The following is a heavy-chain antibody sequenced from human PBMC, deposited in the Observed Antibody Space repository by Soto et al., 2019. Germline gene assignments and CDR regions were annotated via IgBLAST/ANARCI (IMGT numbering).Heavy chain of an antibody. D-gene: IGHD3-22*01. CDR2: ISSISSYI. J-gene: IGHJ3*02. Sequence: VALRHSCAASVFTLRSYSMNWVRDAPGKGLEWVSSISSISSYIYYADSVKVRFTISRDNAKNSLYLQMNSLRAEDTAVYYCAREGHSYDSSGYPGEEAFDIWAQPTMVIVS. CDR3: AREGHSYDSSGYPGEEAFDI. CDR1: VFTLRSYS. V-gene: IGHV3-21*01.